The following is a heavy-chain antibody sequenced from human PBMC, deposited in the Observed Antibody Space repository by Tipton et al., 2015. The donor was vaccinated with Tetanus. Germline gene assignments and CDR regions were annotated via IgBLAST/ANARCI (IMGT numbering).Heavy chain of an antibody. CDR2: ISYSGST. V-gene: IGHV4-61*01. CDR3: ARANYNFPKKGPFDS. D-gene: IGHD3-3*01. CDR1: GGSLSSGTFY. J-gene: IGHJ4*02. Sequence: TLSLTCTISGGSLSSGTFYWNWIRQPPGKGLEWLAYISYSGSTNSNYALKSRITISRDTSKNQISLKLTSVTAADTAVYYCARANYNFPKKGPFDSWAQGTLVIVSS.